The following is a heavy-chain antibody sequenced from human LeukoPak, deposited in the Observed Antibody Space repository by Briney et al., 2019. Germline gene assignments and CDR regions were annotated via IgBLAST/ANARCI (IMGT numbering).Heavy chain of an antibody. Sequence: GGSLRLSCAVPGFTFSSYAMTWVRQAPGQGLEWVSTISGSGGSTFHADSVKGRFSISRDNSKNTLFLQMNSLRAEDTAVYFCASRDPCSGGTCYGLGYWGQGILVTVSS. V-gene: IGHV3-23*01. J-gene: IGHJ4*02. CDR1: GFTFSSYA. CDR3: ASRDPCSGGTCYGLGY. D-gene: IGHD2-15*01. CDR2: ISGSGGST.